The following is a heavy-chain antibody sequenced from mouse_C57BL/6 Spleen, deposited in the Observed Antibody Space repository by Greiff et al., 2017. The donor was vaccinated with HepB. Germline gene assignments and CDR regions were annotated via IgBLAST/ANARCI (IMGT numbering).Heavy chain of an antibody. V-gene: IGHV1-52*01. J-gene: IGHJ3*01. Sequence: VQLQQPGAELVRPGSSVKLSCTASGYTFTSYWMHWVKQRPIQGLEWIGNIDPSDSETHYNQKFKGKATVTVDKSSSTAYMQLSSLTSEDSAVYYCARKGFAYWGQGTLVTVSA. CDR2: IDPSDSET. CDR1: GYTFTSYW. CDR3: ARKGFAY.